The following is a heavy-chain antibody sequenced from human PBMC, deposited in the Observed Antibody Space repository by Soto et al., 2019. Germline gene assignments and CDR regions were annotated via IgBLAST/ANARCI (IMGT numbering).Heavy chain of an antibody. V-gene: IGHV1-3*01. CDR3: ASMDTDYYYYYGMDV. CDR2: INAGNGNT. CDR1: GYTFTSYA. Sequence: ASVKVSCKASGYTFTSYAMHWVRQAPGQRLEWMGWINAGNGNTKYSQKFQGRVTITRDTSASTAYMELSSLRSEDTAVYYCASMDTDYYYYYGMDVWGQGTTVTVSS. D-gene: IGHD5-18*01. J-gene: IGHJ6*02.